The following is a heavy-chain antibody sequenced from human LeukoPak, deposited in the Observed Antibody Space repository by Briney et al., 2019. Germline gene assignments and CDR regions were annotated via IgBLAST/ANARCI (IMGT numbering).Heavy chain of an antibody. Sequence: PGGSLRLSCLGSGLTICRDGWNWEHQAPGPGTARVSNIKHDASEIYYVVSVKRRLSISRDNAKNLLYLQMKNLRAEDTALYYCAGEPGDAFHVWGQGTMVTVSS. CDR1: GLTICRDG. V-gene: IGHV3-7*01. J-gene: IGHJ3*01. CDR2: IKHDASEI. CDR3: AGEPGDAFHV. D-gene: IGHD1-14*01.